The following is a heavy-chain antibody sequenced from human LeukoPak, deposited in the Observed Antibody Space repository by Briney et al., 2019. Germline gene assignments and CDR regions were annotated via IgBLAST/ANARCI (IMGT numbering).Heavy chain of an antibody. V-gene: IGHV3-48*03. CDR2: ISSSGSII. D-gene: IGHD5-12*01. J-gene: IGHJ4*02. CDR3: ARVSIVATSSAEGDDY. Sequence: GGSLRLSCVASGFTFSSYEMNWVRQAPGKGLEWVSYISSSGSIIHYTDSVKGRFTISRDNAKNSLYLQMNSLRAEDTAVYYCARVSIVATSSAEGDDYWGQGTLVTVSS. CDR1: GFTFSSYE.